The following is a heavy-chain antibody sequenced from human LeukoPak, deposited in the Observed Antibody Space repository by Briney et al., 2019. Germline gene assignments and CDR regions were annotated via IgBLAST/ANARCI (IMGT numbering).Heavy chain of an antibody. CDR3: ARDIAPAGLFFDY. D-gene: IGHD6-13*01. V-gene: IGHV3-7*01. J-gene: IGHJ4*02. CDR2: IKYDGSEK. Sequence: GGSLRLSCAASGFTLSSYWMSWVCQAPGKGLEWVANIKYDGSEKDYVDSVKGRFTISRDNAKNSLYLQMNSLRAEDTAVYYCARDIAPAGLFFDYWGQGTLVTVSS. CDR1: GFTLSSYW.